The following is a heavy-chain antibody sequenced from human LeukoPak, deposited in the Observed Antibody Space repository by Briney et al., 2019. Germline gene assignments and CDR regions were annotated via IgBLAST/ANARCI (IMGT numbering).Heavy chain of an antibody. J-gene: IGHJ6*02. CDR3: ARDKLAGGYYYYGMDV. CDR1: GGSISSGGYY. Sequence: PSQTLSLTCTVSGGSISSGGYYWSWIRQHPGKGLEWIGYIYYSGSTYYNPSLKSRVTISVDTPKNQFSLKLSSVTAADTAVYYCARDKLAGGYYYYGMDVWGQGTTVTVSS. CDR2: IYYSGST. V-gene: IGHV4-31*03. D-gene: IGHD6-19*01.